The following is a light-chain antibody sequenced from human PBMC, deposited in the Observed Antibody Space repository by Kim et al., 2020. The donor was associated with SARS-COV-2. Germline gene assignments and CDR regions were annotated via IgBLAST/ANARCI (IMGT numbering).Light chain of an antibody. Sequence: QSMTISCTGTSSDVGSYHYVSWYQQHPGKAPKLMIYAVSNRPSGVSNRFSGSKSGNTASLTISGLQAEDEADYYCSSYTRSSTNYVFGTGTKVTVL. V-gene: IGLV2-14*03. CDR1: SSDVGSYHY. CDR3: SSYTRSSTNYV. J-gene: IGLJ1*01. CDR2: AVS.